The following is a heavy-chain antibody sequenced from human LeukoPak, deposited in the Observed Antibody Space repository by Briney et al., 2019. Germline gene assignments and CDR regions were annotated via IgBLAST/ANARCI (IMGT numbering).Heavy chain of an antibody. CDR3: AKDTRYCSSTSCFFDY. Sequence: PGGSLRLSCAASCFTFSNYSMNWVRQAPGKGLEWVSAISGSGGSTYYADSVKGRFTISRDNSKNTLYLQMNSLRAEDTAVYYCAKDTRYCSSTSCFFDYWGQGTLVTVSS. D-gene: IGHD2-2*01. CDR1: CFTFSNYS. V-gene: IGHV3-23*01. J-gene: IGHJ4*02. CDR2: ISGSGGST.